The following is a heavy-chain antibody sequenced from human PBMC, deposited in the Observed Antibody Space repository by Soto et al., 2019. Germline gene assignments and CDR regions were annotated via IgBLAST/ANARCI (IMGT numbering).Heavy chain of an antibody. D-gene: IGHD4-17*01. CDR2: IYYSGST. CDR1: GGSISSYY. Sequence: ETLSLTCTVSGGSISSYYWSWIRLPPGKGLEWIGYIYYSGSTNYNPSLKSRVTISVDTSKNQFSLKLSSVTAADTAVYYCARLGPYRTTVTIDDPYDDHCDYHDVRTKGTTVTVSS. CDR3: ARLGPYRTTVTIDDPYDDHCDYHDV. J-gene: IGHJ6*04. V-gene: IGHV4-59*08.